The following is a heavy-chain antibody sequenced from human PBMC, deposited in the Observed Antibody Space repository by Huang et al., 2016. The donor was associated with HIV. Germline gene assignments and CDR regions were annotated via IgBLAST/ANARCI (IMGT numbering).Heavy chain of an antibody. CDR3: ALKGDSSGWEYFRH. D-gene: IGHD6-19*01. J-gene: IGHJ1*01. CDR2: ISYEGSNK. Sequence: QVQLVESGGGVVQPGRSLRLSCEASGFIFSNYGMHWVRQATGKGSEWVAIISYEGSNKYYTDSVQGRFSISRDNSKNTLYLRMNSLGAEDTAVYYCALKGDSSGWEYFRHWGQGTLVTVSS. CDR1: GFIFSNYG. V-gene: IGHV3-30*03.